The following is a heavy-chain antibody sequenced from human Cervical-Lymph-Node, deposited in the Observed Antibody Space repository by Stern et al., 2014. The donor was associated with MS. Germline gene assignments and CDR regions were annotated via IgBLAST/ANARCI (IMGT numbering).Heavy chain of an antibody. D-gene: IGHD3-3*01. CDR1: GGSISSGGYY. CDR3: ARVSYDFWSGYFPFDY. J-gene: IGHJ4*02. Sequence: QVQLQESGPGLVKPSQTLSLTCTVSGGSISSGGYYWSWIRQHPGKGLVWIGDIYYSGSTYYNPSLKSRVTISVDTSKNQFSLKLSSVTAADTAVYYCARVSYDFWSGYFPFDYWGQGTLVTVSS. CDR2: IYYSGST. V-gene: IGHV4-31*03.